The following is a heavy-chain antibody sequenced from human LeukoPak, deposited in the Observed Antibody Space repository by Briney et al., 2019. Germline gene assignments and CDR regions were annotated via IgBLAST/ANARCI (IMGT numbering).Heavy chain of an antibody. Sequence: SETLSLTCTVSGGSISNYFWSWVRQPAGKGLEWIGRIYSTGRSDYNPSLKSRITMSVDTSKNQFSLKLSSVTAADTAVYYCAKVKFHDSDGYYYQEWFDPWGQGTLVTVSS. CDR2: IYSTGRS. CDR1: GGSISNYF. CDR3: AKVKFHDSDGYYYQEWFDP. V-gene: IGHV4-4*07. D-gene: IGHD3-22*01. J-gene: IGHJ5*02.